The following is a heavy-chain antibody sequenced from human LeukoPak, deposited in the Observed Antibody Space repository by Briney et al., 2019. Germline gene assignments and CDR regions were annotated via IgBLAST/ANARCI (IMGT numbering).Heavy chain of an antibody. Sequence: PGGSLRLSCVASGLTVSSSYMSWVRQAPGKGLEWVSVIYSLGTTYYADSVKGRFTISRDYSRNTLYLQMNSLRAEDTAAYYCAREKGVAGAYYFDYWGQGTLVTVSS. CDR1: GLTVSSSY. V-gene: IGHV3-53*01. CDR2: IYSLGTT. D-gene: IGHD6-19*01. J-gene: IGHJ4*02. CDR3: AREKGVAGAYYFDY.